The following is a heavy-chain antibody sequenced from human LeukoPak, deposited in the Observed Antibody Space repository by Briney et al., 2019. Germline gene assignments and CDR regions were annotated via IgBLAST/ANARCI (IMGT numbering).Heavy chain of an antibody. CDR2: IYYSGST. V-gene: IGHV4-61*08. J-gene: IGHJ4*02. CDR1: GGSISSGGYY. D-gene: IGHD3-3*01. Sequence: SETLSLTCTVSGGSISSGGYYWSWIRQPPGKGLEWIGFIYYSGSTNYNPSLKSRVTISVDTSKNQFSLKLSSVTAADTAVYYCARVDGVENYFDYWGQGTLVTVSS. CDR3: ARVDGVENYFDY.